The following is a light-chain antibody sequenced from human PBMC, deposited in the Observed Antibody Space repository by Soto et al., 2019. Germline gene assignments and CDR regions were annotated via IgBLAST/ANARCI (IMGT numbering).Light chain of an antibody. CDR1: QTVYNNY. J-gene: IGKJ5*01. V-gene: IGKV3D-20*02. CDR2: GAS. CDR3: QQRSRSIT. Sequence: IVLTHSPGTLSPSPAERGTLSRRASQTVYNNYFAWFQQKRGQAPSLLIYGASSRATGTQDRFTASGSGTDFTLTISSLEPEDFAVYYCQQRSRSITFGKGKRVEIK.